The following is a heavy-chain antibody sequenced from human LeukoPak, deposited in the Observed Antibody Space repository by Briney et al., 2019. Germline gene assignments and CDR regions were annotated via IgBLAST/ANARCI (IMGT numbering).Heavy chain of an antibody. D-gene: IGHD1-1*01. V-gene: IGHV1-2*02. J-gene: IGHJ4*02. CDR1: GYTFTGYY. Sequence: GASVKVSCKASGYTFTGYYMHWVRQAPGQGLEWMGWINPNSGGTNYAQKFQGRVTMTRDTSISTAYMELSRLRSDDTAVYYCARVGATGTMSPFDYWGQGTLVTVSS. CDR3: ARVGATGTMSPFDY. CDR2: INPNSGGT.